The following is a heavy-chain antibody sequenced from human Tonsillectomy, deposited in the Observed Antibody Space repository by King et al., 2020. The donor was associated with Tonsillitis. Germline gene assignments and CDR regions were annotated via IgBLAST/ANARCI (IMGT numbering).Heavy chain of an antibody. V-gene: IGHV4-59*01. CDR3: ARDFRGGQSSIAARNRYWYFDL. Sequence: VQLQESGPGLVKPSETLSLTCTVSGGSISSYYWSWIRQPPGKGLEWIGYIYYSGSTNYNPSLKSRVTISVDTSKNQFSLKLSSVTAADTAVYYCARDFRGGQSSIAARNRYWYFDLWGRGTLVTVSS. CDR2: IYYSGST. CDR1: GGSISSYY. J-gene: IGHJ2*01. D-gene: IGHD6-6*01.